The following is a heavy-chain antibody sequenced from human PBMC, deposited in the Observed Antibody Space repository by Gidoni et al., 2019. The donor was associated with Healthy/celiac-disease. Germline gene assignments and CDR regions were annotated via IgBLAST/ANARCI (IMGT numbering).Heavy chain of an antibody. V-gene: IGHV3-53*02. CDR2: IYSGGST. D-gene: IGHD3-10*01. CDR3: ARAQWFRELSAFDI. J-gene: IGHJ3*02. Sequence: EVQLVETGGGLIQPGGSLRLSCAASGFTVSSNYMSWVRQAPGKGLEWVSVIYSGGSTYYADSVKGRFTISRDNSKNTLYLQMNSLRAEDTAVYYCARAQWFRELSAFDIWGQGTMVTVSS. CDR1: GFTVSSNY.